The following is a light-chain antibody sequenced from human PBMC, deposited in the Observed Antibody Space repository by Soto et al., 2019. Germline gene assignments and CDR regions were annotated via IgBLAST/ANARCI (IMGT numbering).Light chain of an antibody. CDR3: QQYNSYSLFT. V-gene: IGKV1-5*01. CDR2: DAS. Sequence: DIQMTQSPSTLSASVGDRVTITCRASQSISSWLAWYQQKPGKAPKLLIYDASSLESGVPSRFSGSGSGTEFTLTISSLQRDDFATYYCQQYNSYSLFTFGPGTKVDIK. CDR1: QSISSW. J-gene: IGKJ3*01.